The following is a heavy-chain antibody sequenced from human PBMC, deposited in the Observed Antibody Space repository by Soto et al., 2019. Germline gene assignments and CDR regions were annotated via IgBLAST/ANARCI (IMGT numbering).Heavy chain of an antibody. CDR1: GGTFSSYA. CDR2: IIPIFGTA. J-gene: IGHJ4*02. Sequence: QVQLVQSGAEVKKPGSSVKVSCKASGGTFSSYAISWVRQAPGQGLEWMGGIIPIFGTANYAQKFQGRVTITADESTSTAYMELSSLRSEDTAVFYCARDSRRGNRYIWNEQWNWGQGTLVTVSS. V-gene: IGHV1-69*01. CDR3: ARDSRRGNRYIWNEQWN. D-gene: IGHD1-20*01.